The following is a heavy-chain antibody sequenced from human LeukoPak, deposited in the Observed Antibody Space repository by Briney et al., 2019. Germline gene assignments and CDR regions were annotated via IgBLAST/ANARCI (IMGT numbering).Heavy chain of an antibody. V-gene: IGHV3-23*01. D-gene: IGHD2-21*02. CDR1: GFTFSSYA. CDR2: ISGSGGST. Sequence: GGSLRLSCAASGFTFSSYAMNWVRQAPGKGLEWVSAISGSGGSTYYADSVKGRFTISRDNSKNTLYLQMNSLRAEDTAVYYCAKDHAYCGGDCYTHYFDYWGQGTLVTVSS. CDR3: AKDHAYCGGDCYTHYFDY. J-gene: IGHJ4*02.